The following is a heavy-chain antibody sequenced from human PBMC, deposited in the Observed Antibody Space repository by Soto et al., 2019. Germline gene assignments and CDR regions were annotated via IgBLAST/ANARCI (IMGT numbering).Heavy chain of an antibody. CDR1: GGTFSSYT. CDR3: ARGFSHYYHGMVV. J-gene: IGHJ6*02. V-gene: IGHV1-18*01. Sequence: ASVKVSCQASGGTFSSYTISWVRQAPGQGLEWMGRISAYHGNTNYAQKLQGRVTMTTDTTTSTAYMELRSLRSDDTAVYYCARGFSHYYHGMVVCGQGTTFIVPS. D-gene: IGHD3-3*01. CDR2: ISAYHGNT.